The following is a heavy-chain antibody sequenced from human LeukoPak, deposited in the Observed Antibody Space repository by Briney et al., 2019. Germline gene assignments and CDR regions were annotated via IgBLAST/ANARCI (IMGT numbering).Heavy chain of an antibody. Sequence: NPSETLSLTCTVSGGSISSYYWSWIRQPPGKGLEWIGYIYYSGSTNYNPSLKSRVTISVDTSKNQFSLKLSSVTAADTAVYYCARALYYYDSSGYYYVHAYYFDYWGQGTLVTVSS. V-gene: IGHV4-59*01. D-gene: IGHD3-22*01. CDR2: IYYSGST. CDR3: ARALYYYDSSGYYYVHAYYFDY. CDR1: GGSISSYY. J-gene: IGHJ4*02.